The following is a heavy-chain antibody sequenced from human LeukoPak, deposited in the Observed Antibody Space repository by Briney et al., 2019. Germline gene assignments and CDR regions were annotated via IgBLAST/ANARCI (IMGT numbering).Heavy chain of an antibody. CDR3: ARRISAAAPFDY. CDR1: GGSISSYY. V-gene: IGHV4-59*08. D-gene: IGHD6-13*01. Sequence: SETLSLTCTVSGGSISSYYWSWIRQPPGKGLEWIGYIYYSGSTNYNPSLKSRVTISVDTSKNQFSLKLSSVTAADTAVYYCARRISAAAPFDYWGQGTLVAVSS. J-gene: IGHJ4*02. CDR2: IYYSGST.